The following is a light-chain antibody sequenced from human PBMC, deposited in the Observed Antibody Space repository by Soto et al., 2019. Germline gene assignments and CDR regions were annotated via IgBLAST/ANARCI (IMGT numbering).Light chain of an antibody. CDR1: QSVSSSY. V-gene: IGKV3D-20*02. CDR3: QQRSNWPWT. CDR2: DAS. Sequence: EIVMTQSPATLCVSPGERATLPCRASQSVSSSYLAWYQQKPGQAPRLLIYDASNRATGIPARFSGSGAGTDFTLTISSLEPEDFAVYYCQQRSNWPWTFGQGTKVDIK. J-gene: IGKJ1*01.